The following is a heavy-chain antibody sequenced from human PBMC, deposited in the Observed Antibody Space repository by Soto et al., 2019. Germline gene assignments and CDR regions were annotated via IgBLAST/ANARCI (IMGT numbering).Heavy chain of an antibody. CDR1: GGSFSGYY. CDR2: INHSGTT. D-gene: IGHD6-13*01. J-gene: IGHJ4*02. V-gene: IGHV4-34*01. CDR3: ARTRMYSSSWYFLDY. Sequence: SETLSLTCAVYGGSFSGYYWTWIRQPPGKGLEWIGEINHSGTTNYNPSLKRRVTISTDTPKNQFSLDLSSVTAADTAVYYCARTRMYSSSWYFLDYWGQGTPVTVSS.